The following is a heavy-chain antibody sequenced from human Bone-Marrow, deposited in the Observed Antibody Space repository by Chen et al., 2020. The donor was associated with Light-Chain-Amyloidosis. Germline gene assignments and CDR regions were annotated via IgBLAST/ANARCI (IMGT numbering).Heavy chain of an antibody. V-gene: IGHV5-51*01. CDR3: ARRRDGYNFDY. D-gene: IGHD5-12*01. J-gene: IGHJ4*02. Sequence: EVQLEQSRPEVKKPGESLKISCKGSGYTFPNYWIGGVRQMPGKGLEWMGVIYPDDSDARYSPSFGGQVTISADKSITTAYLQWRSLKASDTAMYYCARRRDGYNFDYWGQGTLVTVSS. CDR1: GYTFPNYW. CDR2: IYPDDSDA.